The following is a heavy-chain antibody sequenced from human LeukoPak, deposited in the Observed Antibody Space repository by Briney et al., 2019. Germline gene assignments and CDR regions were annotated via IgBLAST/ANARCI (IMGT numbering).Heavy chain of an antibody. Sequence: SETLSLTCTVSGGSISSSSYYWGWIRQPPGKGLEWIGSIYYSGSTYYNPSLKSRVTISVDTSKNQFSLKLSSVTAADTAVYYCASMTTVTKAFDPWGQVTLVSVSS. CDR2: IYYSGST. D-gene: IGHD4-17*01. V-gene: IGHV4-39*01. J-gene: IGHJ5*02. CDR1: GGSISSSSYY. CDR3: ASMTTVTKAFDP.